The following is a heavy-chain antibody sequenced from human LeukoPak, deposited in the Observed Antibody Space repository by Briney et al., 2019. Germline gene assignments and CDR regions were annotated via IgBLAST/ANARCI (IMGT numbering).Heavy chain of an antibody. V-gene: IGHV4-59*01. D-gene: IGHD5-24*01. CDR2: IYYSGST. Sequence: SETLSLTCTVSGDSISSYYWSWIRRPPRKGLEWIGYIYYSGSTNYNPSLKSRVTISVDTSKNQFSLKLSSVTAADTAVYYCARALDGYRYAFDFWGQGTMVTVSS. J-gene: IGHJ3*01. CDR1: GDSISSYY. CDR3: ARALDGYRYAFDF.